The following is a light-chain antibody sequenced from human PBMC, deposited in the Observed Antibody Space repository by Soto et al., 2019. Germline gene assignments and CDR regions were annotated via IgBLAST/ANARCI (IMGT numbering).Light chain of an antibody. CDR3: QQYGSSPCT. CDR2: GAS. J-gene: IGKJ1*01. CDR1: QSVSSSY. V-gene: IGKV3-20*01. Sequence: DIVLTQSPGTLSLSPGERATLSCRASQSVSSSYLAWYQQKPGQAPRLLIYGASSRATGIPDRFSGSGSGTDFTLTISRLEPEDFAVYYCQQYGSSPCTFGQGTKVDIK.